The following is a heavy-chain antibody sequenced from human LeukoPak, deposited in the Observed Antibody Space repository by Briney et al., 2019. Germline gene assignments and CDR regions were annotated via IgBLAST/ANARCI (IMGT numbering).Heavy chain of an antibody. CDR1: GFTVSRNY. V-gene: IGHV3-53*05. Sequence: GGSLRLSCAASGFTVSRNYMSWVRQAPGKGLEWVSVIYSGGRTNYADSVKGRFTISRDNSKNTLYLQMNSLRAEDTAVYYCARERRWVRGVIDYWGQGTLVTVSS. D-gene: IGHD3-10*01. J-gene: IGHJ4*02. CDR2: IYSGGRT. CDR3: ARERRWVRGVIDY.